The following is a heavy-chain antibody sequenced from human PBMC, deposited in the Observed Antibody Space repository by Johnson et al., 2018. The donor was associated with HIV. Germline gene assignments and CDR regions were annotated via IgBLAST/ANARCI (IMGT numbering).Heavy chain of an antibody. J-gene: IGHJ3*02. Sequence: EVQLLESGGGVVQPGGSLRLSCAASGFRFDDYAMHWVRQTPGKGLEWVSLISWDGGNTYYGDSVSGRFSISRDNSKKSLYLQMNSLRAEDTAVYYCARDGYHKFWSGYYRDDAFDIWGQGTMVTVSS. V-gene: IGHV3-43D*03. D-gene: IGHD3-3*01. CDR3: ARDGYHKFWSGYYRDDAFDI. CDR1: GFRFDDYA. CDR2: ISWDGGNT.